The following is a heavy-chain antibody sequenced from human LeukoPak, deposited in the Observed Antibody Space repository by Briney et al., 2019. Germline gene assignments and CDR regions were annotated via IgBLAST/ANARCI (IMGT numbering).Heavy chain of an antibody. J-gene: IGHJ3*01. Sequence: SETLSLICGVSGDSLTNGFHYWDWVRQSPQRGLEWVGSIYYTGTSYFHPSLEGRVTLSIDTAQNLFSINLTSVTAADTSTYFCTRRATPVRALGAFDFWSRGSVVTVSS. CDR1: GDSLTNGFHY. CDR2: IYYTGTS. V-gene: IGHV4-39*02. CDR3: TRRATPVRALGAFDF. D-gene: IGHD1-1*01.